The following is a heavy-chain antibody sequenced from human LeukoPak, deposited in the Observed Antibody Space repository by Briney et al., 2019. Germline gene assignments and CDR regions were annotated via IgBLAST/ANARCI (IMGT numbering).Heavy chain of an antibody. D-gene: IGHD6-19*01. CDR2: ISWNSGSI. CDR3: AKDKGGSSGWSYYFDY. CDR1: GFTFDDYA. V-gene: IGHV3-9*01. Sequence: GGSLRLSCAASGFTFDDYAMHWVRQAPGKGLEWASGISWNSGSIGYADSVKGRFTISRDNAKNSLYLQMNSLRAEDTALYYCAKDKGGSSGWSYYFDYWGQGTLVTVSS. J-gene: IGHJ4*02.